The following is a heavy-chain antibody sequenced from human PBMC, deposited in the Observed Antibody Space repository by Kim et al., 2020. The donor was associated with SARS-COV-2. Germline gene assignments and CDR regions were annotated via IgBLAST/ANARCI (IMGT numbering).Heavy chain of an antibody. CDR3: ARVSLWFGEPRGWFDP. CDR2: IYYSGST. V-gene: IGHV4-31*03. J-gene: IGHJ5*02. D-gene: IGHD3-10*01. CDR1: GGSISSGGYY. Sequence: SETLSLTCTVSGGSISSGGYYWSWIRQHPGKGLEWIGYIYYSGSTYYNPSLKSRVTISVDTSKNQFSLKLSSVTAADTAVYYCARVSLWFGEPRGWFDPWGQGTLVTVSS.